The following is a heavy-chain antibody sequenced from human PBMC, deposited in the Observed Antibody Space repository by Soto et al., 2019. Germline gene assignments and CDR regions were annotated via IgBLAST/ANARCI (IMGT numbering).Heavy chain of an antibody. V-gene: IGHV4-30-4*01. J-gene: IGHJ6*02. CDR2: IYHSGST. CDR3: GRDRYDFWSGYRYCCYYNCMEV. D-gene: IGHD3-3*01. CDR1: GGYISSGDYY. Sequence: PSETLSLTCTASGGYISSGDYYWSWIRQPPGKGLEWVGYIYHSGSTYYNPSLESRVTISVDTSKNQFSLKLSSVTAADKAVYYCGRDRYDFWSGYRYCCYYNCMEVRGRGTTVIVS.